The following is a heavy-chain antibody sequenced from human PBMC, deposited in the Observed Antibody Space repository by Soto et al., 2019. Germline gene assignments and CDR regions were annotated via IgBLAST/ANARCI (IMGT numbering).Heavy chain of an antibody. D-gene: IGHD3-9*01. J-gene: IGHJ6*02. CDR2: MNPNSGNT. CDR3: ARGSYDDILTGYYYYYYGMDV. V-gene: IGHV1-8*01. CDR1: GYTFTSYD. Sequence: QVQLVQSGAEVKKPGASVKVSCKASGYTFTSYDINWVRQATGQRLEWMGWMNPNSGNTGYAQTFQGRVTMTRNTSISTADMELSSLTCEETAVYYCARGSYDDILTGYYYYYYGMDVWGQGTTVTVSS.